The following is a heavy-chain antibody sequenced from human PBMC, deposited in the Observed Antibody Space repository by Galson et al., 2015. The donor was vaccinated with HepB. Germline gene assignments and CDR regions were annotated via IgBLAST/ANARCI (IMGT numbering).Heavy chain of an antibody. CDR1: GSTFSSYA. CDR3: VKEYSSPFDY. CDR2: ISSNGGST. D-gene: IGHD6-13*01. Sequence: SLRLSCAASGSTFSSYAMYWVRQAPGKGLEYVSAISSNGGSTYYADSVKGRFTISRDNSKNTLYLQMSSLRAEDTAVYYCVKEYSSPFDYWGQGTLVTVSS. V-gene: IGHV3-64D*06. J-gene: IGHJ4*02.